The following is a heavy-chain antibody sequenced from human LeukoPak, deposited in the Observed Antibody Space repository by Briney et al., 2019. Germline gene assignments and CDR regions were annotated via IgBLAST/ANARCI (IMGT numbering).Heavy chain of an antibody. D-gene: IGHD2-21*02. V-gene: IGHV1-2*02. J-gene: IGHJ4*02. CDR3: ARERSCGGDCYVSPDFDY. CDR2: INPNSGGT. CDR1: GYTFTGYY. Sequence: ASVKVSCKASGYTFTGYYMHWVRQAPGQGLEWMGWINPNSGGTNYAQKFQGRVTMTRDTSISTAYMELSRLRSDDTAVYYCARERSCGGDCYVSPDFDYWGQGTLVTVSS.